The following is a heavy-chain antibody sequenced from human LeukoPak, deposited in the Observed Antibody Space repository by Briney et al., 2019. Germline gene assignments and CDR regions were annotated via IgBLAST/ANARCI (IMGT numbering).Heavy chain of an antibody. CDR3: ARAPHCSGGSCYPRFVDY. CDR2: ISSSSSYI. V-gene: IGHV3-21*01. Sequence: GGSLRLSCAASGFTFSSYSMNWVRQAPGKGLEWVSSISSSSSYIYYADSVKGRFTISRDNAKSSLYLQMNSLRAEDTAVYYCARAPHCSGGSCYPRFVDYWGQGTLVTVSS. J-gene: IGHJ4*02. CDR1: GFTFSSYS. D-gene: IGHD2-15*01.